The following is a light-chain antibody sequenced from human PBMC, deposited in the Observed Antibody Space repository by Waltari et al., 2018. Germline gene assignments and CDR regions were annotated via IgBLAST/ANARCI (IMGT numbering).Light chain of an antibody. CDR1: SSDVVGYDF. J-gene: IGLJ3*02. CDR3: CSYAGSYAWV. Sequence: QSALTQPRSVSRSPGQSVTISCTRTSSDVVGYDFVSWYQQHPSKAPKVMIPDVTKRASGVPDRFYGSKSGNAASLTISGLQAEEEADYYGCSYAGSYAWVLGGGTQLTVL. CDR2: DVT. V-gene: IGLV2-11*01.